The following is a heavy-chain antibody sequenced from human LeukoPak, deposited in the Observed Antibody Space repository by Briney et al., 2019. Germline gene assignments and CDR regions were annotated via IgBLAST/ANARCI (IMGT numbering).Heavy chain of an antibody. CDR2: IYYSGST. Sequence: PSETLSLTCTVSGGSISSGGYYWSWIRQHPGKGLEWIGYIYYSGSTYYNPSLKSRVTISVDTSKNQFSLKLSSVTAADTAVYYCARDRGPSIVVVPAALGGYWFDPWGQGTLVTVSS. V-gene: IGHV4-31*03. CDR1: GGSISSGGYY. D-gene: IGHD2-2*01. CDR3: ARDRGPSIVVVPAALGGYWFDP. J-gene: IGHJ5*02.